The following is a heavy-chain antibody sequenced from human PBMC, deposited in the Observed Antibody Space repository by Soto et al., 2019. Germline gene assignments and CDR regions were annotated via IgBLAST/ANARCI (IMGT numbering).Heavy chain of an antibody. Sequence: PGGSLRLSCAASGFTFTTYAMSWARQAPGKGLEWVSGINGGAGSTNYAGSVKGRSTISRDNSKNTLYLQMNSLRAEDTAVYYCAKDGASSGWYYFDSWGQGTLXTVSS. V-gene: IGHV3-23*01. D-gene: IGHD6-13*01. CDR3: AKDGASSGWYYFDS. CDR1: GFTFTTYA. J-gene: IGHJ4*02. CDR2: INGGAGST.